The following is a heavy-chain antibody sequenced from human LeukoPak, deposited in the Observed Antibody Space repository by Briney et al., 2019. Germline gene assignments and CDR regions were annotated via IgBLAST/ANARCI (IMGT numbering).Heavy chain of an antibody. D-gene: IGHD4-17*01. CDR1: GYTFTGYY. J-gene: IGHJ4*02. V-gene: IGHV1-2*04. CDR2: INPNSGGT. Sequence: GASVKVSCKASGYTFTGYYMHWVRQVPGQGLEWMGWINPNSGGTNYAQKFQGWVTMTRDTSISTAYMELSRLRSDDTAVYYCARGDNYGDSPVDYWGQGTLVTVSS. CDR3: ARGDNYGDSPVDY.